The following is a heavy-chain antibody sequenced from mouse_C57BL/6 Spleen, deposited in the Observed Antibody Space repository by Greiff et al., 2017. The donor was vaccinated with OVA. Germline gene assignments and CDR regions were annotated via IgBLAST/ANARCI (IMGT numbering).Heavy chain of an antibody. J-gene: IGHJ3*01. D-gene: IGHD1-1*01. CDR1: GYTFTSYW. CDR2: IHPNSGST. V-gene: IGHV1-64*01. CDR3: AREEVYYGSIPFAY. Sequence: QVQLQQPGAELVKPGASVKLSCKASGYTFTSYWMHWVKQRPGQGLEWIGMIHPNSGSTNYNEKFKSKATLTVDKSSSTAYMQLSSLTSEDSAVYYCAREEVYYGSIPFAYWGQGTLVTVSA.